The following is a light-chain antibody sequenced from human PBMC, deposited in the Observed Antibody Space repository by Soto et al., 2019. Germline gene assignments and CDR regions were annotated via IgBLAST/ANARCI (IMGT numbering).Light chain of an antibody. CDR2: AAS. CDR3: QQSYNTPYT. CDR1: QSVSNY. V-gene: IGKV1-39*01. Sequence: DIPMTQSPSSLSASVGDRVTITCRTSQSVSNYLNWYQQKPGRAPKLLIYAASSLQSGVPSSFSGSGSGTDFTLTISSLRPEDFATYYCQQSYNTPYTFGQGTKLEIK. J-gene: IGKJ2*01.